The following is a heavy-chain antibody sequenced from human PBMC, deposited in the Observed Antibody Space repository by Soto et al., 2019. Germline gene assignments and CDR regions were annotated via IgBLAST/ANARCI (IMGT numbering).Heavy chain of an antibody. Sequence: QVQLQESGPGLVKPSQTLSLTCTVSGGSISSGGYYWSWIRQHPGKGLEWIGYIDYSGRTYYNPSLKSRVTISVDTSKNQFSLKLSSVTAADTAVYYCARANSNTRNYYYYGMDVWGQGTTVTVSS. CDR3: ARANSNTRNYYYYGMDV. CDR2: IDYSGRT. J-gene: IGHJ6*02. CDR1: GGSISSGGYY. D-gene: IGHD4-4*01. V-gene: IGHV4-31*03.